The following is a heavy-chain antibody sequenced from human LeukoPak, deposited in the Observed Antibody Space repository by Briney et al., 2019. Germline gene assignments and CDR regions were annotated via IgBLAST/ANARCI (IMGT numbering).Heavy chain of an antibody. CDR3: AKDNPYDSVYFDY. D-gene: IGHD3-22*01. J-gene: IGHJ4*02. CDR2: IRYDGSNK. V-gene: IGHV3-30*02. Sequence: GGSLRLFCAASGFTFSSYGMHWVRQAPGKGLEWVAFIRYDGSNKYYADSVKGRFTISRDNSKNTLYLQMNSLRAEDTAVYYCAKDNPYDSVYFDYWGQGTLVTVSS. CDR1: GFTFSSYG.